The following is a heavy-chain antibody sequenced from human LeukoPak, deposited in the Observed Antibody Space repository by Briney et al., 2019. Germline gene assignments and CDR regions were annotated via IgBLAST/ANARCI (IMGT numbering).Heavy chain of an antibody. CDR1: DGSMISYH. Sequence: PSETLSLTCSVSDGSMISYHWSWIRQPAGKGLEWIGRIYTSGSTDYNPSLMSRVTMSVDTSKNQFSLKLRSVTAADTAVYYCARAEGTVNVSDIWGQGTIVTVSS. CDR2: IYTSGST. CDR3: ARAEGTVNVSDI. V-gene: IGHV4-4*07. D-gene: IGHD1-1*01. J-gene: IGHJ3*02.